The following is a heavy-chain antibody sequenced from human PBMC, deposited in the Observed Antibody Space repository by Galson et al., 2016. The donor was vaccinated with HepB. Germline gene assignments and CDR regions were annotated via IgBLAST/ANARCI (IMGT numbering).Heavy chain of an antibody. CDR2: IATYNGNT. D-gene: IGHD2-15*01. V-gene: IGHV1-18*01. Sequence: SVKVSCKASGYTFTIYHISWVRQAPGQGLEWMGWIATYNGNTNYAQKFQDRVTMTTDTSTNTVYMELRSLRADDTAMYYCARRCCSGGTCFSDYWGQGTLVSVSS. CDR1: GYTFTIYH. J-gene: IGHJ4*01. CDR3: ARRCCSGGTCFSDY.